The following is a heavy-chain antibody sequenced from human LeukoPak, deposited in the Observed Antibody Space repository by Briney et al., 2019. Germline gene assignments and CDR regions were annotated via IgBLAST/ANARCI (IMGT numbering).Heavy chain of an antibody. Sequence: PGGSLSLSCAASGLTFSIYAMRWFRQAPGKGLEWVSGITSGFTPHYAASVKGRFTISRDNSKNTIHLQMNSLRAEGTAVYYCAKDYADARVGDVFFEYWGQGTLVTVSS. CDR2: ITSGFTP. J-gene: IGHJ4*02. D-gene: IGHD1-26*01. CDR1: GLTFSIYA. CDR3: AKDYADARVGDVFFEY. V-gene: IGHV3-23*01.